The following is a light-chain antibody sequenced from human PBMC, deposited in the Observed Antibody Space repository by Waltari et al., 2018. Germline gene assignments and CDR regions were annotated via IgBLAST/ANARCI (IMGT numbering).Light chain of an antibody. CDR2: LGS. CDR1: QSLLYNNEYHY. CDR3: MQALQTPT. V-gene: IGKV2-28*01. Sequence: DIVMTQSPLSLPVTPGEPASISCRSSQSLLYNNEYHYLDWYLQKPGQSPQLLIYLGSTRAAGVPDRFSGSGSGTDFTLKISRVEAEDVGVYYCMQALQTPTFGQGTRLEIK. J-gene: IGKJ5*01.